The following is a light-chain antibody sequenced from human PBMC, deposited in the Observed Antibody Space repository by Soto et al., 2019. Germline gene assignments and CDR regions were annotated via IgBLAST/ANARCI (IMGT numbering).Light chain of an antibody. CDR2: GSS. CDR1: QSVSSN. Sequence: EIVMTQSPATLSVSPGVRATLSCRASQSVSSNLAWFQQKRGQGPTLLIYGSSTRASGIPARCSGSGSGTEFTLTITSLQPDVFAVYYCQQYNNWPPWTFGKGTKVEIK. CDR3: QQYNNWPPWT. J-gene: IGKJ1*01. V-gene: IGKV3-15*01.